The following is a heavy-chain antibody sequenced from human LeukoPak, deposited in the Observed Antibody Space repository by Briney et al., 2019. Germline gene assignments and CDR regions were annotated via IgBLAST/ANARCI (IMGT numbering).Heavy chain of an antibody. Sequence: ASVKVSCKASGYTFTGYYMHWVRQAPGQGLEWMGWINPNSGGTNYAQKFQGRVTMTRDTSISTAYMELSRLRSDDTAVYYCARDPTAAGTNWFDPWGQGTLVTVSS. CDR3: ARDPTAAGTNWFDP. D-gene: IGHD6-13*01. CDR1: GYTFTGYY. V-gene: IGHV1-2*02. J-gene: IGHJ5*02. CDR2: INPNSGGT.